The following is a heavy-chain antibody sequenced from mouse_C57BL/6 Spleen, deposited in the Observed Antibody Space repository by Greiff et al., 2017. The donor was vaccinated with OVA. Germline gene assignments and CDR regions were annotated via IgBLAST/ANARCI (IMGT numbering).Heavy chain of an antibody. J-gene: IGHJ4*01. Sequence: QVQLQQSGAELARPGASVKLSCKASGYTFTSYGISWVKQRTGQGLEWIGEIYPRSGNTYYNEKFKGKATLTADKSSSTAYMELRSLTSEDSAVYFCARWNYGSSYEAMDYWGQGTSVTVSS. CDR2: IYPRSGNT. D-gene: IGHD1-1*01. CDR1: GYTFTSYG. CDR3: ARWNYGSSYEAMDY. V-gene: IGHV1-81*01.